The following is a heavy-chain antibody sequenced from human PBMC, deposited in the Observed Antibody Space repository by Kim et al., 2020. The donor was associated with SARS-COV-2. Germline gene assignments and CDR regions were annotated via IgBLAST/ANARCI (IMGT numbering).Heavy chain of an antibody. Sequence: SGSTYYNPSPQSRLTMSVATSKSQFSLKLSSVTAADTAVYYCARLTMMDYWGQGTLVTVSS. CDR3: ARLTMMDY. J-gene: IGHJ4*02. V-gene: IGHV4-39*01. D-gene: IGHD3-22*01. CDR2: SGST.